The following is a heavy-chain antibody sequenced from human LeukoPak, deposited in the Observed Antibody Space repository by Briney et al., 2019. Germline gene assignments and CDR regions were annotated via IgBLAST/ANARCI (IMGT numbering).Heavy chain of an antibody. Sequence: SVKVSCKASGGTFSSYATSWVRQAPGQGLEWMGGIIPILGTANYAQKFQGRVTITADESTSTAYMELSSLRSEDTAVYYCARGDREVTTFFDYWGQGTLVTVSS. J-gene: IGHJ4*02. V-gene: IGHV1-69*13. D-gene: IGHD4-17*01. CDR2: IIPILGTA. CDR1: GGTFSSYA. CDR3: ARGDREVTTFFDY.